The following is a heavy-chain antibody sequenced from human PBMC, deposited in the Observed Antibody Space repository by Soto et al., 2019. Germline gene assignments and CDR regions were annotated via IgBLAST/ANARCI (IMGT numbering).Heavy chain of an antibody. V-gene: IGHV4-39*01. CDR2: IYYSGIT. CDR3: ARHGSN. J-gene: IGHJ4*02. CDR1: GVSISNSSYY. Sequence: SETLSLTCTASGVSISNSSYYWGWIRRPPGKGLEWIGTIYYSGITYYNPSLKSRVTISVDTSRNQFSLKLTSVTAADTAVYYCARHGSNWGQGTLVTVSS.